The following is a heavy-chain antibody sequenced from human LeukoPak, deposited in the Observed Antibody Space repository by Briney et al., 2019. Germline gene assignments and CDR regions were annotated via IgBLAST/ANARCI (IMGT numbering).Heavy chain of an antibody. V-gene: IGHV3-7*01. CDR1: GFTFSSYW. Sequence: GGSLRLSCAASGFTFSSYWMSWVRQAPGKGLEWVANIKQDGSEKYYVDSVKGRFTISRDNSKNTLYLQMNSLRTEDTAVYYCARESGGNTPYYFDYWGQGTLVTVSS. D-gene: IGHD2-2*02. J-gene: IGHJ4*02. CDR2: IKQDGSEK. CDR3: ARESGGNTPYYFDY.